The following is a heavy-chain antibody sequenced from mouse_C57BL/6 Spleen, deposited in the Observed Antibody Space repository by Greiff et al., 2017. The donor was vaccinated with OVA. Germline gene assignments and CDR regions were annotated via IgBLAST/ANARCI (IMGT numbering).Heavy chain of an antibody. J-gene: IGHJ2*01. CDR1: GYTFTDYE. Sequence: QVQLQQSGAELVRPGASVTLSCKASGYTFTDYEMHWVKQTPVHGLEWIGAIDPETGGTAYNQKFQGKAILPADKYSPTAYMELRSLTSEDSAVYYCTRGGVGAWGQGTTLTVSS. CDR3: TRGGVGA. CDR2: IDPETGGT. V-gene: IGHV1-15*01.